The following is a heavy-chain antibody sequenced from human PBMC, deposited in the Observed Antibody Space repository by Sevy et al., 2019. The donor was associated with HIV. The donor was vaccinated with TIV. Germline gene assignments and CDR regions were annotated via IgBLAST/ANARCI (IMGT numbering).Heavy chain of an antibody. J-gene: IGHJ3*02. D-gene: IGHD3-22*01. Sequence: GGSLRLSCAASELTVSNYAMSWVRQAPGKGLEWVSSISGSGGETFYADSVKGRFTISRDKSKNMLFLQMNSLRAEDTDLYYCAKDMILVVGEALDIWGQGTMVTVSS. CDR2: ISGSGGET. CDR3: AKDMILVVGEALDI. CDR1: ELTVSNYA. V-gene: IGHV3-23*01.